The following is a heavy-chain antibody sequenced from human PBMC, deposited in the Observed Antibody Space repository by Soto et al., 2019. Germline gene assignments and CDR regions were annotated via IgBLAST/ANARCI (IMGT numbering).Heavy chain of an antibody. D-gene: IGHD4-4*01. CDR3: ARGADYTNSNFDY. J-gene: IGHJ4*02. V-gene: IGHV3-21*01. CDR2: ISSSGDT. CDR1: GFAFSSYS. Sequence: GGSLRLSCAVSGFAFSSYSVNWVRQAPGKGLEWISSISSSGDTYYTDSLKGRLAISRDNAKNSLYLQMNNLRVEDTAVYYCARGADYTNSNFDYWGQGTLVTVSS.